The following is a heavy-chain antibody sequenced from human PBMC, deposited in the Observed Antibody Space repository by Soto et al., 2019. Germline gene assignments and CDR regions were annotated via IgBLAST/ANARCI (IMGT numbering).Heavy chain of an antibody. D-gene: IGHD6-13*01. Sequence: SETLSLTCTVSGGSISSNYWTWIRQPPGKGLEWIGYVYNSGSINYNPSLKSRVTISEDTSKSQFSLKVNSMTAADTAVYYCARYRREAVAGYTLDNWGQGILVTVSS. CDR1: GGSISSNY. CDR3: ARYRREAVAGYTLDN. J-gene: IGHJ4*02. V-gene: IGHV4-59*01. CDR2: VYNSGSI.